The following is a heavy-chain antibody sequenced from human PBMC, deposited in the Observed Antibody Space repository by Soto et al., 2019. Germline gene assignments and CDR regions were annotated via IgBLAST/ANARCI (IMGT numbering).Heavy chain of an antibody. J-gene: IGHJ5*02. CDR3: VRRHVSATGIDWFDP. V-gene: IGHV1-3*01. Sequence: GASVKVSCKASGYTFTSYGIHWVRQAPGQRLEWTGWINAANGDTKYSPKFQGRVTITRDTYASTAYMELSSLRSEDTAVYYCVRRHVSATGIDWFDPWGQGTLVTVSS. D-gene: IGHD6-13*01. CDR1: GYTFTSYG. CDR2: INAANGDT.